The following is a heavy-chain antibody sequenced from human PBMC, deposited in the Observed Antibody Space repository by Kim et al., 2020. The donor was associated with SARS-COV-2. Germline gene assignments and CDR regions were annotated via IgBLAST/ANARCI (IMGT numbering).Heavy chain of an antibody. CDR2: IYPGDSDV. CDR3: ARETGAIAFDV. V-gene: IGHV5-51*01. Sequence: GESLKISCKASGYSFTNYWIGWVRQMPGKGLEWLGLIYPGDSDVKYSPSFRSQVTISVDKSITTAYLQWTSLETSDTAIYYCARETGAIAFDVWGPGPLV. CDR1: GYSFTNYW. D-gene: IGHD1-26*01. J-gene: IGHJ3*01.